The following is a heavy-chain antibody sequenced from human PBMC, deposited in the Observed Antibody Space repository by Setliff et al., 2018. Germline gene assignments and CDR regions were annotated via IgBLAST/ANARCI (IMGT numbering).Heavy chain of an antibody. CDR3: AKNAFGVVALGVNNWFDP. CDR1: GFTFSSYA. D-gene: IGHD3-10*01. Sequence: PGESLKISCAASGFTFSSYAMSWVRQAPGKGLEWVSAISGSGGSTYYADSVKGRFTISRDNSKNTLYLQMNSLRAEDTAVYYCAKNAFGVVALGVNNWFDPWGQGTLVTVSS. CDR2: ISGSGGST. J-gene: IGHJ5*02. V-gene: IGHV3-23*01.